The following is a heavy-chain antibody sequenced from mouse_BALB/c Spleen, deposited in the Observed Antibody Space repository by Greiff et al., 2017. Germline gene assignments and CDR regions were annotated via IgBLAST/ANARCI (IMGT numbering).Heavy chain of an antibody. D-gene: IGHD3-2*01. V-gene: IGHV5-4*02. J-gene: IGHJ4*01. Sequence: EVHLVESGGGLVKPGGSLKLSCAASGFTFSDYYMYWVRQTPEKRLEWVATISDGGSYTYYPDSVKGRFTISRDNAKNNLYLQMSSLKSEDTAMYYCARGGQLGLSYAMDYWGQGTSVTVSS. CDR1: GFTFSDYY. CDR3: ARGGQLGLSYAMDY. CDR2: ISDGGSYT.